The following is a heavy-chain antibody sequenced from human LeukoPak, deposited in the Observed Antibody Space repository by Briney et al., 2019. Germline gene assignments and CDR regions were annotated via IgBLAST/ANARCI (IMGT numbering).Heavy chain of an antibody. CDR2: IIPIFGTA. CDR1: GYTFTNYT. D-gene: IGHD3-10*01. CDR3: ASSLEPSEGPYYYYGMDV. Sequence: ASVKVSCKASGYTFTNYTLNWVRQAPGQGLEWMGGIIPIFGTANYAQKFQGRVTITADESTSTAYMELSSLRSEDTAVYYCASSLEPSEGPYYYYGMDVWGQGTTVTVSS. J-gene: IGHJ6*02. V-gene: IGHV1-69*13.